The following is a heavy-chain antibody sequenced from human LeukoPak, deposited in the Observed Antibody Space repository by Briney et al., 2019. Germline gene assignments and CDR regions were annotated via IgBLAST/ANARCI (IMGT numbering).Heavy chain of an antibody. CDR2: ISYDGSNK. Sequence: GGSLRLSCAASGFTFSSYAMHWVRQAPGKGLEWVAVISYDGSNKYYADSVKGRFTISRDNSKNTLYLQMNGLRAEDTAVYYCTGGYYGMDVWGQGTTVTVSS. J-gene: IGHJ6*02. CDR1: GFTFSSYA. CDR3: TGGYYGMDV. D-gene: IGHD1-14*01. V-gene: IGHV3-30-3*01.